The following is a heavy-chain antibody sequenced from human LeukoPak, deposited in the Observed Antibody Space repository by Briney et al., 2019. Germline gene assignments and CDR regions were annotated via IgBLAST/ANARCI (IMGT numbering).Heavy chain of an antibody. D-gene: IGHD3-9*01. CDR3: ARGGLTGYFDLTRRGPLDY. J-gene: IGHJ4*02. CDR2: IWYDGSNK. Sequence: PGGSLRLSCAASGFTFSSYGMYWVRQAPGKGLEWVAVIWYDGSNKYYADSVKGRFTISRDNSKNTLYLQMNSLRAEDTAVYYCARGGLTGYFDLTRRGPLDYWGQGTLVTVSS. CDR1: GFTFSSYG. V-gene: IGHV3-33*01.